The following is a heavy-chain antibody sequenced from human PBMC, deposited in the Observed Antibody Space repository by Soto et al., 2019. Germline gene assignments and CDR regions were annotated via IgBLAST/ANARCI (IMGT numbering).Heavy chain of an antibody. Sequence: GGSLRLSCAASGFTFSSYAMSWVRQAPGKGLEWVSAISGSGGSTYYADSVKGRFTISRDNSKNTLYLQMNSLRAEDTAVYYCAKDAYSSGWYGSYFDYWGQGTLVTVS. D-gene: IGHD6-19*01. V-gene: IGHV3-23*01. CDR1: GFTFSSYA. CDR2: ISGSGGST. CDR3: AKDAYSSGWYGSYFDY. J-gene: IGHJ4*02.